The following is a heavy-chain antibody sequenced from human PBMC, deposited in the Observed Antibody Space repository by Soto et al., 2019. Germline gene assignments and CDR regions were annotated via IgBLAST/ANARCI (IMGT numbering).Heavy chain of an antibody. J-gene: IGHJ5*02. D-gene: IGHD6-19*01. Sequence: QVQLVQSGAEVKKPGASVKVSCKASGYTFTSYAMHWVRQAPGQRLEWMGWINAGNGNTKYSQKFQGRVTITRDTSASTDYMELSSLRSEDTAVYYCARDRSGWSGENWFDPWGQGTLVTVSS. V-gene: IGHV1-3*01. CDR1: GYTFTSYA. CDR3: ARDRSGWSGENWFDP. CDR2: INAGNGNT.